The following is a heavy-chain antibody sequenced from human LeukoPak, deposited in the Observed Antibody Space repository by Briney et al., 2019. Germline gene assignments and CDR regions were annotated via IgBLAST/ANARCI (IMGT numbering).Heavy chain of an antibody. CDR1: GGSISSGSYY. V-gene: IGHV4-61*02. CDR3: ARDGYYYGSSGYYYPED. J-gene: IGHJ4*02. Sequence: PSETLSLTCTVSGGSISSGSYYWSWIRQPAGKGLEWIGRIYTSGSTNYNPSLKSRVTISVDTSKNQLSLKLSSVTAADTAVYYCARDGYYYGSSGYYYPEDWGQGTLVTVSS. D-gene: IGHD3-22*01. CDR2: IYTSGST.